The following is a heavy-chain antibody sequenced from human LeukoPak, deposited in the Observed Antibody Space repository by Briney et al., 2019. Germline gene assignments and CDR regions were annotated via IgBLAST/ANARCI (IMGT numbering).Heavy chain of an antibody. CDR2: ISDDGSKK. D-gene: IGHD6-25*01. CDR3: ARGPSGCFDY. CDR1: GFTVSSNY. Sequence: PGGSLRLSCAASGFTVSSNYMNWVRQAPGKGLEWVAVISDDGSKKYYADSVKGRFTISRDDSKNTQYLQMDSLRAEDTALFYCARGPSGCFDYWGQGTLVTVSS. J-gene: IGHJ4*02. V-gene: IGHV3-30-3*01.